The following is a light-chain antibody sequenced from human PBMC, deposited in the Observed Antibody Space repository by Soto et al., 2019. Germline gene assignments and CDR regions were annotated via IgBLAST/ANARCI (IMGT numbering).Light chain of an antibody. J-gene: IGKJ2*01. V-gene: IGKV3-20*01. Sequence: EIVLTQSPGTLSLSPGDRATLSCRASHIVTSNYLAWYQQKPGQAPRLLFFGASIRATGIPDRFSGSGSGTDFTLTISRLEPEDSAVYHCQQYNNWPLYTFGQGTKLEIK. CDR2: GAS. CDR3: QQYNNWPLYT. CDR1: HIVTSNY.